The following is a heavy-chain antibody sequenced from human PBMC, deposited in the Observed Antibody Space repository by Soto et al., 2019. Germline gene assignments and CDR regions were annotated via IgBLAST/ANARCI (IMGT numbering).Heavy chain of an antibody. CDR1: GFSLSTSGVG. D-gene: IGHD3-22*01. J-gene: IGHJ5*02. V-gene: IGHV2-5*02. CDR2: IYWDDDK. CDR3: AHRRSTYYYDSTFDP. Sequence: QITLKESGPTLVKPTQTLTLTCTFSGFSLSTSGVGVGWIRQPPGKPLEWLALIYWDDDKRYIPSLKSRLTITKDTSKNRVVLTMTNMHPVDTATYYCAHRRSTYYYDSTFDPWGQGTLVTVSS.